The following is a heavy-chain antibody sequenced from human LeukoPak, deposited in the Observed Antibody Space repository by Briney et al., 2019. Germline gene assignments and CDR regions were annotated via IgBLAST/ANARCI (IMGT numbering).Heavy chain of an antibody. CDR3: AKDARWLAPGTFDI. D-gene: IGHD6-19*01. CDR2: ISGSGDST. V-gene: IGHV3-23*01. CDR1: GFTFSTYA. Sequence: GGSLRLSCAASGFTFSTYAMNWVRQAPGKGLKWVSGISGSGDSTLYADSVKGRFTISRDNYKKTLYLQMNSLRADDTAVYYCAKDARWLAPGTFDIWGQGTMVTVS. J-gene: IGHJ3*02.